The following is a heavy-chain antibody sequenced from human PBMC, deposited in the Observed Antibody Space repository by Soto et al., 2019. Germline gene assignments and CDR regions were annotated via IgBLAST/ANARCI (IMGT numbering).Heavy chain of an antibody. D-gene: IGHD3-16*02. CDR2: ISAYNGNT. CDR3: ARGPIVWGSYRSPLFDY. J-gene: IGHJ4*02. Sequence: ASVKVSFKASGYTFTSYGISWLRQAPGQGLEWMGWISAYNGNTNCAQKLQGRVTMTTDTSTSTAYMELRSLRSDDTAVYYCARGPIVWGSYRSPLFDYWGQGTLVTVSS. CDR1: GYTFTSYG. V-gene: IGHV1-18*04.